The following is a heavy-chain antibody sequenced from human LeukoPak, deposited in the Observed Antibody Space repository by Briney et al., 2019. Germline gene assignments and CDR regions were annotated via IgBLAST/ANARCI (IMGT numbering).Heavy chain of an antibody. CDR1: GFTFGDYA. CDR3: TRQLGSCSGGSCYSSPYYFDY. CDR2: XRTXPYGXXT. D-gene: IGHD2-15*01. V-gene: IGHV3-49*03. Sequence: GGSLRLSCTASGFTFGDYAMTWFRQAPGKGLEWVGFXRTXPYGXXTEYAASVKGRFTISRDDSKNIAFLQMNSLKTEDTAVYYCTRQLGSCSGGSCYSSPYYFDYWGQGALVTVSS. J-gene: IGHJ4*02.